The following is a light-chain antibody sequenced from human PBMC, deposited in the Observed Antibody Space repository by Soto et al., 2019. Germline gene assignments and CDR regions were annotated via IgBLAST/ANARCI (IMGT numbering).Light chain of an antibody. CDR2: AAS. CDR3: QQSYRNPPT. V-gene: IGKV1-39*01. J-gene: IGKJ1*01. CDR1: RTISTY. Sequence: DIQMTQSPSSLSASVGDRVTITCRASRTISTYLNWYQQKPGKAPKLLIYAASSLQSGVPSRFSGSRSGKDSTLPISSTPHEDLDTYSCQQSYRNPPTFAQGTKVDTK.